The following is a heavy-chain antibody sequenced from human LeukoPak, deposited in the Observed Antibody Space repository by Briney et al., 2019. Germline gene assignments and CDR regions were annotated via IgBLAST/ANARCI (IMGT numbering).Heavy chain of an antibody. J-gene: IGHJ5*02. CDR3: ARGSITIFGVVPTPFDP. Sequence: ASVNVSCKASGYTFTGYYMHWVRQAPGQGLEWMGWINPNSGGTNYAQKFQGRVTMTRDTSISTAYMELSRLRSDDTAVYYCARGSITIFGVVPTPFDPWGQGTLVTVSS. CDR2: INPNSGGT. V-gene: IGHV1-2*02. CDR1: GYTFTGYY. D-gene: IGHD3-3*01.